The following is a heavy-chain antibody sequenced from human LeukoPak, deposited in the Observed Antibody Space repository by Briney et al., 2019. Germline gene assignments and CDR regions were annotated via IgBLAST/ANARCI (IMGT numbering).Heavy chain of an antibody. D-gene: IGHD4-23*01. V-gene: IGHV3-33*01. CDR2: IWYDGSNK. J-gene: IGHJ4*02. CDR3: AGDRGTVVVFDY. CDR1: GFTFSSYG. Sequence: PGRSLRLSCAASGFTFSSYGMHWVRQAPGKGLEWVAVIWYDGSNKYYADSVKGRFAISRDNSKNTLYLHMNSLRAEDTAVYYCAGDRGTVVVFDYWGQGTLVTVSS.